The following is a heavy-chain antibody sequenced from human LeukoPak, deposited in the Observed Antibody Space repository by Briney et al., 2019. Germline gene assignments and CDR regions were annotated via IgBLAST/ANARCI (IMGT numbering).Heavy chain of an antibody. CDR3: ARDAGWEPGNGDAFDL. V-gene: IGHV4-30-2*01. CDR1: GGSISSGGDS. J-gene: IGHJ3*01. Sequence: SQTLSLTCGVSGGSISSGGDSWSWIRQPPGKGLEWIGYIYHSGSTNYNPSLKSRVTMFVDMSKNQFSLRLSSVTAADTAVYYCARDAGWEPGNGDAFDLWGQGTMVTVSS. D-gene: IGHD4-23*01. CDR2: IYHSGST.